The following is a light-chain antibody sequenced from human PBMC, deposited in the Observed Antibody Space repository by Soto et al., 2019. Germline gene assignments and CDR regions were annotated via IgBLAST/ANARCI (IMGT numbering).Light chain of an antibody. CDR2: GAS. V-gene: IGKV3-20*01. J-gene: IGKJ1*01. CDR1: QSVSSSY. CDR3: QQYGSSLGWT. Sequence: EILLTQSPGTLSLSPGERATLSCRASQSVSSSYLAWYQQKPGQAPRLLIYGASSRATGIPDRFSGSGSGTDFTLTISRLEPEYFAVYYCQQYGSSLGWTFGQGTKVEIK.